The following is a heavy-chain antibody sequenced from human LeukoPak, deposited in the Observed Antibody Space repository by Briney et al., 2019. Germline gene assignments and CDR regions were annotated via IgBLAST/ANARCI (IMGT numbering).Heavy chain of an antibody. CDR1: GGSFSGFY. Sequence: SETLSLTCAVYGGSFSGFYWSWIRQPPGIGLEWIGEVNHSGITNYNPSLKGRVTISVDTSKNQFSLKLSSVTAADTAVYYCARGRITMIVHDAFEIWGQGTMVTVSS. J-gene: IGHJ3*02. V-gene: IGHV4-34*01. D-gene: IGHD3-22*01. CDR2: VNHSGIT. CDR3: ARGRITMIVHDAFEI.